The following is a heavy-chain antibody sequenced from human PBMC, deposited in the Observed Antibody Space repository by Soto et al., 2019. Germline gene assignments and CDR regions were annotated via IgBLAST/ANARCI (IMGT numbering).Heavy chain of an antibody. J-gene: IGHJ3*02. V-gene: IGHV1-69*06. CDR3: ARGVYGSGNYYTGPSAFDI. CDR2: TITVFNTA. CDR1: GGTLSDHG. Sequence: QVQLEQSGAEVKKPGSSVKISCKASGGTLSDHGVSWLRQAPGQGLEWVGGTITVFNTAKYAPKFQGRVTIPADKSTNIAYMELGSLRSDDTAFYYCARGVYGSGNYYTGPSAFDIWGQGTLVIVSS. D-gene: IGHD3-10*01.